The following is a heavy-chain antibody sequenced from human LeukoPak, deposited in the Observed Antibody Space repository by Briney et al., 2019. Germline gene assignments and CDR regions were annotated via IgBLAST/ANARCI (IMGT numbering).Heavy chain of an antibody. D-gene: IGHD6-19*01. V-gene: IGHV1-69-2*01. CDR2: VDPEDGET. CDR3: AREGAVAGEYYYSYYGMDV. J-gene: IGHJ6*02. CDR1: GYTFTGYY. Sequence: GASVKVSCKASGYTFTGYYMHWVQQAPGKGLEWMGRVDPEDGETIYAEKFQGRVTITADTSTDTAYMELSSLRSEDTAVYYCAREGAVAGEYYYSYYGMDVWGQGTTVTVSS.